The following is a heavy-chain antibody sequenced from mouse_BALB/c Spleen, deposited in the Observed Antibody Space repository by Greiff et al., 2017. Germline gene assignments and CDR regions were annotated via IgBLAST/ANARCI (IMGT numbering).Heavy chain of an antibody. Sequence: QVQLKQSGAELAKPGASVKMSCKASGYTFTSYWMHWVKQRPGQGLEWIGYINPSTGYTEYNQKFKDKATLTADKSSSTAYMQLSSLTSEDSAVYYCARKAGDGYYWFAYWGQGTLVTVSA. D-gene: IGHD2-3*01. CDR2: INPSTGYT. V-gene: IGHV1-7*01. CDR3: ARKAGDGYYWFAY. J-gene: IGHJ3*01. CDR1: GYTFTSYW.